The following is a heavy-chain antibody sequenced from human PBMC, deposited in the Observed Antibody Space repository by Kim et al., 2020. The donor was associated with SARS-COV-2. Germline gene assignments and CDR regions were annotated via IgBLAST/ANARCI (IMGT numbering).Heavy chain of an antibody. V-gene: IGHV4-39*01. CDR3: ARQPTYYYDSSGYLYFDY. J-gene: IGHJ4*02. D-gene: IGHD3-22*01. CDR2: IYYSGST. Sequence: SETLSLICTVSGGSISSSSYYWGWIRQPPGKGLEWIGSIYYSGSTYYNPSLKSRVTISVDTSKNQFSLKLSSVTAADTAVYYCARQPTYYYDSSGYLYFDYWGQGTLVTVSS. CDR1: GGSISSSSYY.